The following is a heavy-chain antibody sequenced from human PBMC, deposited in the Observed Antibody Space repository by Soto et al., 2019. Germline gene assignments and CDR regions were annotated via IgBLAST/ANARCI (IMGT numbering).Heavy chain of an antibody. D-gene: IGHD2-2*01. J-gene: IGHJ4*02. V-gene: IGHV3-23*01. Sequence: GGPLRLSCAASGFTFSSYAMSWDRQAPGKGLEWVSGICQSGGFSYFADSVKGRFTISSDNSKNTLYLQMKSLRAEDTAVYYCAKVLTLGYCSITSCYYFDLFGQATLVTVSS. CDR2: ICQSGGFS. CDR1: GFTFSSYA. CDR3: AKVLTLGYCSITSCYYFDL.